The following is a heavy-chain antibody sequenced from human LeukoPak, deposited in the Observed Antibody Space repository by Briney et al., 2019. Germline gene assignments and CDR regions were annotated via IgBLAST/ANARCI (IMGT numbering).Heavy chain of an antibody. CDR2: MRYDGSHK. J-gene: IGHJ6*03. CDR3: AKDQYQLLLSYYHMDV. D-gene: IGHD2-2*01. CDR1: GFTFSSYG. V-gene: IGHV3-30*02. Sequence: GEPLRLSCAASGFTFSSYGMHWVRQAPGKGLEWVAFMRYDGSHKYYADSVTGRFTLSRDNSKNTLFLQMNSLRPEDTAVYYCAKDQYQLLLSYYHMDVWGKGTTVTVSS.